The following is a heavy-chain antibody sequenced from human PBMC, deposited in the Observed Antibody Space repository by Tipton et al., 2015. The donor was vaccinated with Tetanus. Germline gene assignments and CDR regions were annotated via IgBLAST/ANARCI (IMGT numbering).Heavy chain of an antibody. CDR2: LNPKSGSE. CDR1: GYTFTSYG. CDR3: ARSTGSGNYFDN. D-gene: IGHD3-10*01. J-gene: IGHJ4*02. Sequence: QLVQSGPEVKKPGASVKVSCKASGYTFTSYGLNWVRKAAGRGFEWMGWLNPKSGSEAYAPRFQGRVTMTTNTSITTAFMEVASLTYEDTAVYYCARSTGSGNYFDNWGQGILVAVSS. V-gene: IGHV1-8*02.